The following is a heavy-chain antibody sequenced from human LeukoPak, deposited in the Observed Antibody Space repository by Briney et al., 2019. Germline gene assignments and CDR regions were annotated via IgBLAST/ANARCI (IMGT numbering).Heavy chain of an antibody. CDR3: AKDPQLATYGDSLAAWFDP. CDR1: GFTFSSYG. Sequence: PGGSLRLSCAASGFTFSSYGMSWVRQAPGKGLEWVSAISGSGGSTYYADSVKGRFTISRDNSKNTLYLQMNSLRAEDTAVYYCAKDPQLATYGDSLAAWFDPWGQGTLVTVSS. V-gene: IGHV3-23*01. J-gene: IGHJ5*02. CDR2: ISGSGGST. D-gene: IGHD4-17*01.